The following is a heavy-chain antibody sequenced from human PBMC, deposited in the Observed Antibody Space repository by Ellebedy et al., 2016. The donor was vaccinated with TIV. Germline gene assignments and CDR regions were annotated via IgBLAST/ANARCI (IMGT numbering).Heavy chain of an antibody. D-gene: IGHD3-10*01. V-gene: IGHV3-30*02. Sequence: GESLKISCAASGFTFYNYGMHWVRQAPGKGLEWVAFIRYDGSKIYYADSVKGRFTISRDNAKNSLFLQMNSLRAEDTAVYYCARDIGSGTRYRVSNHLDYWGQGTRVTVSS. CDR3: ARDIGSGTRYRVSNHLDY. J-gene: IGHJ4*02. CDR2: IRYDGSKI. CDR1: GFTFYNYG.